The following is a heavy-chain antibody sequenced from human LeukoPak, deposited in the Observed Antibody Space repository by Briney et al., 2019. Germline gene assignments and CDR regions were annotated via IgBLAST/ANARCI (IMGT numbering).Heavy chain of an antibody. J-gene: IGHJ4*02. CDR3: ARQSTAMGTFDY. V-gene: IGHV4-39*01. CDR2: IYYSGNT. Sequence: SETLSLTCTVSGGSISSSSYYWGWIRQPPGKGLEWIGSIYYSGNTYHNPSLKSRGTISVDTSKNQFSLKLSSVTAADTAVYYCARQSTAMGTFDYWGQGTLVPVSP. D-gene: IGHD5-18*01. CDR1: GGSISSSSYY.